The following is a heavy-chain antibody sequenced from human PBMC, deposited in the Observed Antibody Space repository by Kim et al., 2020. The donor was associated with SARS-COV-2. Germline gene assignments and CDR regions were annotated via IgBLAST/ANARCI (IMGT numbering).Heavy chain of an antibody. Sequence: YHSDTGKGRFTNSRDNSKNTLYLQMNSLRAEDTAVYYCAKMTPVRVAFDYWGQGTLVTVSS. CDR3: AKMTPVRVAFDY. D-gene: IGHD4-17*01. V-gene: IGHV3-23*01. J-gene: IGHJ4*02.